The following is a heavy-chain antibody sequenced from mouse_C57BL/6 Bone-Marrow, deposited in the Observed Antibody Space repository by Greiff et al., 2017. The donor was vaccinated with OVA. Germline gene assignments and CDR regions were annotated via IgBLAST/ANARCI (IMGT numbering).Heavy chain of an antibody. CDR1: GYTFTSYG. Sequence: QVHVKQSGAELARPGASVKLSCKASGYTFTSYGISWVKQRTGQGLEWIGEIYPRSGNTYYNEKFKGKATLTADKSSSTAYMELRSLTSEDSAVYFCARRGLRRVDYWGQGTTLTVSS. D-gene: IGHD2-4*01. V-gene: IGHV1-81*01. CDR2: IYPRSGNT. J-gene: IGHJ2*01. CDR3: ARRGLRRVDY.